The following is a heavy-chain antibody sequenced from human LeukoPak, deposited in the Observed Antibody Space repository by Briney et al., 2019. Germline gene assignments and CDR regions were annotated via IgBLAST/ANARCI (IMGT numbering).Heavy chain of an antibody. J-gene: IGHJ5*02. D-gene: IGHD2-21*01. Sequence: PSETLSLTCTVSGGSISSYYWSWIRQPPGKGLEWIGYIYYSGSTNYNPSLKSRVTISVDNSKNQFSLRLSSVTAADTAVYYCARELWFANAPGSWLDPWGQGTLVTVSS. CDR2: IYYSGST. CDR3: ARELWFANAPGSWLDP. V-gene: IGHV4-59*12. CDR1: GGSISSYY.